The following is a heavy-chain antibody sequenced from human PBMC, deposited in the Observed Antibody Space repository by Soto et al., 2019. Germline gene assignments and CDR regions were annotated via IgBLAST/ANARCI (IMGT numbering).Heavy chain of an antibody. D-gene: IGHD2-8*01. Sequence: ASVKVSCKASGYTFTSYAMHWVRQAPGQRLEWMGWINAGNGNTKYSQKFQGRVTITRDTSASTAYMELSSLRSEDTAVYYCAGDSRAYCNNGVSPLHYWGQGTLVTVSS. J-gene: IGHJ4*02. CDR3: AGDSRAYCNNGVSPLHY. CDR2: INAGNGNT. V-gene: IGHV1-3*01. CDR1: GYTFTSYA.